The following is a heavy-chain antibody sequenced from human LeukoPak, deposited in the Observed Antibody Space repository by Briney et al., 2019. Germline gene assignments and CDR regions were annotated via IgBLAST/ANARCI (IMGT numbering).Heavy chain of an antibody. CDR1: GFTFSSYS. V-gene: IGHV3-30*03. J-gene: IGHJ4*02. D-gene: IGHD6-19*01. Sequence: GGSLRLSCAASGFTFSSYSMNWVRQAPGKGLEWVAVISFDGSNKYYTDSVKGRFTISRDNSKNTLYLQMNSLRAEDTAVYYCARGFQYSTGWYYFDYWGQGTLVTVSS. CDR2: ISFDGSNK. CDR3: ARGFQYSTGWYYFDY.